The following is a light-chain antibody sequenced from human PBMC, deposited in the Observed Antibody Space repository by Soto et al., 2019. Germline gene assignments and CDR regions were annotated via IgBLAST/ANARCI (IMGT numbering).Light chain of an antibody. V-gene: IGKV1-39*01. J-gene: IGKJ5*01. Sequence: DIQMTQSPSSLSASVGDRVTITCRASESIARHLNWYQQKPGKAPKLLIYAASSLQNGVPSRFRGGGSGTDFTLTISNLQPQDCATYYCQQTYSTLSITFGQGTRVEIK. CDR1: ESIARH. CDR2: AAS. CDR3: QQTYSTLSIT.